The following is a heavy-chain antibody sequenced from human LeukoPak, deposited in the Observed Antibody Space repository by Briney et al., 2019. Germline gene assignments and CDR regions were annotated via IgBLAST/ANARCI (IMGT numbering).Heavy chain of an antibody. V-gene: IGHV4-31*11. D-gene: IGHD5-18*01. CDR3: ARSKDFDSYLDY. Sequence: SETLSLTCAISGGSISSGAYYWSWIRQHPGKGLEWIGYTHYSGSGYNNPSLKSRVTISVDTSKSQFSLKLNSVTAADTAVYYCARSKDFDSYLDYWGQGTLVTVSS. CDR1: GGSISSGAYY. CDR2: THYSGSG. J-gene: IGHJ4*02.